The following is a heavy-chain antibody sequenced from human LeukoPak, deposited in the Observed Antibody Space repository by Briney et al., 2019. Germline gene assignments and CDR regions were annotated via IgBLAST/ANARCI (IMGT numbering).Heavy chain of an antibody. CDR3: ARGRNLQSSWRNLTTNSYFDY. J-gene: IGHJ4*02. CDR2: INHSGRT. D-gene: IGHD6-13*01. CDR1: GGSSSGYY. V-gene: IGHV4-34*01. Sequence: SETLSLTCALYGGSSSGYYWSWIRQPPGKGLEWIGEINHSGRTNNNSSLKSRVTISVDTSKNQFSLKLSSVTAADTAVYYCARGRNLQSSWRNLTTNSYFDYWGQGTLVTVSS.